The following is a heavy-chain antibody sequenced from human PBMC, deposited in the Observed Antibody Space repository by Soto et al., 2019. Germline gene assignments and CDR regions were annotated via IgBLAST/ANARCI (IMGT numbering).Heavy chain of an antibody. D-gene: IGHD3-3*01. J-gene: IGHJ4*02. V-gene: IGHV1-3*01. CDR1: GYTFTSYA. Sequence: QVQLVQSGAEVKKPGASVEVSCKASGYTFTSYAMHWVRQAPGQRLEWMGWINAGNGNTKYSQKFQGRVTITRDTSASTAYMELSSLRSEDTAVYYCARGDDFWSGRNAHLDYWGQGTLVTVSS. CDR2: INAGNGNT. CDR3: ARGDDFWSGRNAHLDY.